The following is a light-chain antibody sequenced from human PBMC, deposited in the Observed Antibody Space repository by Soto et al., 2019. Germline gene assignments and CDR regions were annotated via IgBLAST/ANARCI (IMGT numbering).Light chain of an antibody. V-gene: IGKV1-5*01. CDR3: QQYDIYSWT. CDR2: DVS. J-gene: IGKJ1*01. CDR1: QSVSNW. Sequence: DIQMTQSPSTLSASVGERVTITCRASQSVSNWLAWYQQKPGKAPNLLIYDVSSLESGVPSRFSGSGSGTEFILTISSLQPDDFATYYCQQYDIYSWTFGQGTKVEMK.